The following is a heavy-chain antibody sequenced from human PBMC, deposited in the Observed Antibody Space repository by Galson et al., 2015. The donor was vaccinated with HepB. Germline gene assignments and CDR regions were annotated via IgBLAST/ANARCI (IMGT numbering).Heavy chain of an antibody. CDR3: ARQSREDSSNWYLGSFNYRDV. V-gene: IGHV4-59*01. D-gene: IGHD3-22*01. CDR1: GGSINYYY. J-gene: IGHJ6*03. CDR2: ISDSGNT. Sequence: SETLSLTCTASGGSINYYYWSWIRQSPGRGLEWIGYISDSGNTNYHPSLTSRVTISLDTSKNQFSLSLNSVTAADTAVYYCARQSREDSSNWYLGSFNYRDVWGKGSTVTVSS.